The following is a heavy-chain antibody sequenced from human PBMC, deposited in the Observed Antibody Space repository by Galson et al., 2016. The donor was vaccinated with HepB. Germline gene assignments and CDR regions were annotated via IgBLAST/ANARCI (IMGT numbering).Heavy chain of an antibody. CDR1: GGSVSSGSYY. Sequence: SETLSLTCTVSGGSVSSGSYYWSWIRQPPGKGLEWIGYIYYSGSTSYNPSLKSRVTMSVDTYQNQFSLRLSSVTAADTAALSCARVYHGDYGEVDSWGQGTLV. CDR2: IYYSGST. V-gene: IGHV4-61*01. D-gene: IGHD4-17*01. J-gene: IGHJ4*02. CDR3: ARVYHGDYGEVDS.